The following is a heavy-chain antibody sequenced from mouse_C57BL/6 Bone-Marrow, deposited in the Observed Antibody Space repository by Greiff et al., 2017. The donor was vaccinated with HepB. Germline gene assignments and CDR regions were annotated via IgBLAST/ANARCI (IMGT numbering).Heavy chain of an antibody. Sequence: VQLQQPGAELVRPGSSVKLSCKASGYTFTSYWMHWVKQRPIQGLEWIGNIDPSDSETHYNQKFKDKATLTVDKSSSTAYMQLSSLTSEDSAVYYCAREGYGNYDYWGQGTTLTVSS. CDR2: IDPSDSET. D-gene: IGHD2-10*02. CDR1: GYTFTSYW. V-gene: IGHV1-52*01. J-gene: IGHJ2*01. CDR3: AREGYGNYDY.